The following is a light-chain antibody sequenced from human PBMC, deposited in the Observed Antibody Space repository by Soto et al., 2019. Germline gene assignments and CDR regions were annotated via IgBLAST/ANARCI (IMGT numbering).Light chain of an antibody. Sequence: QCALTQPASVSGSPGQSITLSCTGTSNDIGGYDYVSWYQRHPGKAPKLIIYDVNNRPSGVSNRFSGSKSGNTASLTISGLQAEDEADYYCTSYASGSSHVVFGGGTKLTAL. CDR3: TSYASGSSHVV. J-gene: IGLJ2*01. CDR2: DVN. V-gene: IGLV2-14*01. CDR1: SNDIGGYDY.